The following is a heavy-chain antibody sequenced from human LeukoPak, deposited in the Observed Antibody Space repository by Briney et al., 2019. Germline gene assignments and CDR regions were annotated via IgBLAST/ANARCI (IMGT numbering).Heavy chain of an antibody. V-gene: IGHV4-59*01. J-gene: IGHJ6*03. D-gene: IGHD5-18*01. Sequence: SETLSLTCTVSGGSIGSYYWSWIRQPPGKGLEWIGYIYYSGSTNYNPSLKSRVTISVDLSENQFSLKLSSVTAADTAVYYCARTTEGGYTYDYFYYYYMDVWGKGTTVTISS. CDR2: IYYSGST. CDR1: GGSIGSYY. CDR3: ARTTEGGYTYDYFYYYYMDV.